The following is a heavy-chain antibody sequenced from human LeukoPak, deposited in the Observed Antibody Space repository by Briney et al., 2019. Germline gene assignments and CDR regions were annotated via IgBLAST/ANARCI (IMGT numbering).Heavy chain of an antibody. J-gene: IGHJ4*02. D-gene: IGHD3-10*01. CDR1: GFTFSSYW. CDR2: ISSTSRNI. CDR3: ARPMEGYSGSGSWYFDY. V-gene: IGHV3-48*04. Sequence: SGGSLRLSCAASGFTFSSYWMSWVRQAPGKGLEWLSYISSTSRNIYYADSVKGRFTVSRDNAKNSLFLQMNSLRAEDTAVYYCARPMEGYSGSGSWYFDYWGQGTLVTVSS.